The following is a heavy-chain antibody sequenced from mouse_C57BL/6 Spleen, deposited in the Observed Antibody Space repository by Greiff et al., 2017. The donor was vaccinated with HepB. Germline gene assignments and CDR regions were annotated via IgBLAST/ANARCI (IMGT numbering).Heavy chain of an antibody. V-gene: IGHV1-26*01. Sequence: VQLQQSGPELVKPGASVKISCKASGYTFTDYYMNWVKQSHGKSLEWIGDINPNNGGTSYNQKFKGKATLTVDKSSSTAYMELRSLTSEDSAVYYCANYDYDMFAYWGQGTLVTVSA. CDR3: ANYDYDMFAY. D-gene: IGHD2-4*01. CDR2: INPNNGGT. CDR1: GYTFTDYY. J-gene: IGHJ3*01.